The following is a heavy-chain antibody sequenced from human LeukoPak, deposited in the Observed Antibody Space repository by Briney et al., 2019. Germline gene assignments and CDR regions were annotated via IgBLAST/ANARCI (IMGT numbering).Heavy chain of an antibody. Sequence: GGSLRLSCAASGFTFSSYSMNWVRQAPGKGLEWVSSISSSSSYIYYADSVKGRFTISRDHAKNSLYLQMNSLRAEDTAVYYCARGIQLWTTYYYYGMDVWGQGTTVTVSS. CDR1: GFTFSSYS. D-gene: IGHD5-18*01. J-gene: IGHJ6*02. CDR3: ARGIQLWTTYYYYGMDV. CDR2: ISSSSSYI. V-gene: IGHV3-21*01.